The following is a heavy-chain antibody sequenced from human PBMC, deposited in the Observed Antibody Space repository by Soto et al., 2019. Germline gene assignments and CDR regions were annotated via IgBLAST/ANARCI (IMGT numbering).Heavy chain of an antibody. CDR3: AGLKGTYSSGYSYFDF. CDR2: IIPLFGTA. J-gene: IGHJ4*02. D-gene: IGHD6-19*01. Sequence: QVQLEQSGGEVKQPGSSVRVSCKTSGGTFSTYAINWVRQAPGQGLEWMGAIIPLFGTADYSQKFQGRVTITADESTSTAYMELRSLTFADTAVYFCAGLKGTYSSGYSYFDFWGQGTRVTVSS. V-gene: IGHV1-69*01. CDR1: GGTFSTYA.